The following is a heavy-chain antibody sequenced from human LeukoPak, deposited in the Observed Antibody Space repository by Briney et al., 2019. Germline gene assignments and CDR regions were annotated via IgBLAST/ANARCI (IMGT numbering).Heavy chain of an antibody. V-gene: IGHV1-2*02. CDR3: AREGRHCGDDCYSFDS. J-gene: IGHJ4*02. CDR1: GYTFTDSY. CDR2: INLKSGDA. Sequence: ASVKVSCKASGYTFTDSYMHWVRQAPGQGLEYLAWINLKSGDAKYAQKFQGRVSMTRDTSISTAYMDLGSLRSDDTAVYYCAREGRHCGDDCYSFDSWGQGTLVTVSS. D-gene: IGHD2-21*02.